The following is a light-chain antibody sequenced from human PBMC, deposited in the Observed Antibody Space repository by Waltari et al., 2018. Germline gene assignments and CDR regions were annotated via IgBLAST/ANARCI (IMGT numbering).Light chain of an antibody. Sequence: SSELTQPPSVSVSPGQTARIPCSGDQLSSQYVYWYQQKPGQPPITLIRKDTERPSGVPERFSGSNSGTTVTLTITGVQPEDEADYYCQSAHPNTGVVFGGGTKLTVL. CDR1: QLSSQY. CDR3: QSAHPNTGVV. V-gene: IGLV3-25*03. J-gene: IGLJ2*01. CDR2: KDT.